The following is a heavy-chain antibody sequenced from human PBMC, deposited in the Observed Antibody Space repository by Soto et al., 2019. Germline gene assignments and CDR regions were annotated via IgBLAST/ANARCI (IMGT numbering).Heavy chain of an antibody. V-gene: IGHV4-61*01. Sequence: SETLSLTCTVSGGSVSSGRYYWSWIRQPPGKGLEWIGYIYYSGSTNYNPSLKSRVTISVDTSKNQFSLKLSSVTAADTAVYYCASGGYCSGGSCSRHFDYWGQGTLVTVSS. CDR2: IYYSGST. CDR3: ASGGYCSGGSCSRHFDY. D-gene: IGHD2-15*01. J-gene: IGHJ4*02. CDR1: GGSVSSGRYY.